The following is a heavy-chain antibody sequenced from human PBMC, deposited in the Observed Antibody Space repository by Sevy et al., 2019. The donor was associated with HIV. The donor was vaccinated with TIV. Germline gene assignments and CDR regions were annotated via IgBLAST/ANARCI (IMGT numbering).Heavy chain of an antibody. V-gene: IGHV3-15*07. D-gene: IGHD1-26*01. CDR1: GFGFINAW. CDR3: TTVLGWEGTSDY. CDR2: IRSKADGGTA. J-gene: IGHJ4*02. Sequence: GGSLRLSCAASGFGFINAWMNWVRQAPGKGLEWVGRIRSKADGGTADYAAPVKGRFIISRDDSENTLYLQMNSLRTEDTAIYYCTTVLGWEGTSDYWGQGTLVTVSS.